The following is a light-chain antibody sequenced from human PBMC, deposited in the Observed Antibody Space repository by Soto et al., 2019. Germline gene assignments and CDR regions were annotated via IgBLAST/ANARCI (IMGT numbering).Light chain of an antibody. J-gene: IGKJ1*01. Sequence: DRQMTQSPSSLSASVGDIVTITFLASQSVSSYLNWYQHKPGKAPKLLIYAASSLQSGVPSRFSGSGSGTDFTLTISSLQPEDFATYYCQQSYSTPWTFGQGTKVDIK. V-gene: IGKV1-39*01. CDR2: AAS. CDR1: QSVSSY. CDR3: QQSYSTPWT.